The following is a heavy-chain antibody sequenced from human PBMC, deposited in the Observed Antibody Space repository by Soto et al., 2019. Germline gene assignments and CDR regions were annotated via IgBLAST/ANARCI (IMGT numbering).Heavy chain of an antibody. D-gene: IGHD5-12*01. J-gene: IGHJ4*02. CDR1: GGSFSGYY. CDR2: INHSGST. V-gene: IGHV4-34*01. CDR3: ARGGDSGYDSDY. Sequence: QVQLQQWGAGLLKPSETLSLTCAVYGGSFSGYYWSWIRQPPGKGLEWIGEINHSGSTNYNPSLKSRVTISVDTSKNQFSLKLSSVTAADTAVYYCARGGDSGYDSDYWGQGTLVTVSS.